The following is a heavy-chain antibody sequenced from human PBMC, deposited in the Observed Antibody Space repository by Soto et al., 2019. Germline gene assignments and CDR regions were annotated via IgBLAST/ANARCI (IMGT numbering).Heavy chain of an antibody. CDR1: VFTFSSHG. J-gene: IGHJ4*02. V-gene: IGHV3-33*01. CDR3: VRHGWYSIQAPY. Sequence: QVQLVESGGGVVQPGRSLRLSCAASVFTFSSHGMHWVRQAPGKGLEWVAVIWYDGSNKYYADSVKGRFTISRDDSKNMVYLQMNSLRAEDTAESYCVRHGWYSIQAPYWGQGTLVTVSS. CDR2: IWYDGSNK. D-gene: IGHD6-19*01.